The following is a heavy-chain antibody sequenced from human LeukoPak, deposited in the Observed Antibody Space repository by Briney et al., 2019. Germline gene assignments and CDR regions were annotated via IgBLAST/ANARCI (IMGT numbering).Heavy chain of an antibody. V-gene: IGHV4-34*01. CDR1: GGSFSGYY. CDR3: ARVRYDFWSGYTNWFDP. Sequence: SETLSLTCAVYGGSFSGYYWSWIRPPPGKGLEWIGEIHHSGSTNYNPSLKSRVTISVDTSKNQFSLKLSSVTAADTAVYYCARVRYDFWSGYTNWFDPWGQGTLVTVSS. CDR2: IHHSGST. D-gene: IGHD3-3*01. J-gene: IGHJ5*02.